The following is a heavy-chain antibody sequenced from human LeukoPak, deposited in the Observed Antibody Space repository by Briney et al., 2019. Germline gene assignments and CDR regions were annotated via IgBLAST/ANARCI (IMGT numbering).Heavy chain of an antibody. CDR3: ARDFRPGLVPSFDY. D-gene: IGHD3/OR15-3a*01. J-gene: IGHJ4*02. V-gene: IGHV3-23*01. CDR2: ITGSGGTT. Sequence: GGSLRLSCAASGLTFSSYAMSWVRQAPGKGLEWVSHITGSGGTTYYGDPVKGRFTISRDNSKNTLYLQMSSLRAEDTAVYYCARDFRPGLVPSFDYWGQGTLVTVSS. CDR1: GLTFSSYA.